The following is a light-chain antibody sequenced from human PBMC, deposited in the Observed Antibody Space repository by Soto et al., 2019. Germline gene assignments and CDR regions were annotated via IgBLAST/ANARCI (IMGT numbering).Light chain of an antibody. CDR1: QGIRSH. CDR3: QQRNSYPIT. Sequence: IQLTQSPSFLSASVGDRVTITCRASQGIRSHLAWYHQKAGKAPKLLIYTASTLQSGIPSRFSGSGSGTEFSLTISSLQPEDFATYYCQQRNSYPITFGQGTRLEIK. J-gene: IGKJ5*01. CDR2: TAS. V-gene: IGKV1-9*01.